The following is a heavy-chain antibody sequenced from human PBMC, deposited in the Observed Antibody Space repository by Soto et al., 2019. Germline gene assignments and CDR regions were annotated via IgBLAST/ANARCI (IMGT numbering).Heavy chain of an antibody. CDR3: ARDEPRYYGSGSPLNYYYYGMDV. CDR2: INPNSGGT. CDR1: GYTFTGYY. V-gene: IGHV1-2*04. Sequence: ASVKVSCKASGYTFTGYYMPWVRQAPGQGLEWMGWINPNSGGTNYAQKFQGWVTMTRDTSISTAYMELSRLRSDDTAVYYCARDEPRYYGSGSPLNYYYYGMDVWGQGXTLTVSS. D-gene: IGHD3-10*01. J-gene: IGHJ6*02.